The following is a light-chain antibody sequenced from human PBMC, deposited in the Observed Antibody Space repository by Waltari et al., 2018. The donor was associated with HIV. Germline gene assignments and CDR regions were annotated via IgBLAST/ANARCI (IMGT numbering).Light chain of an antibody. CDR1: HLGKKY. CDR2: KDS. J-gene: IGLJ2*01. Sequence: SFELTQPSSVSVSPGQTARITCSGDHLGKKYARWFQQKPGQAPLLVIYKDSERPSGIPERFSGSNSGTTVTLTISGAQVEDEADYYCYSAADNNISFFGGGTKLTVL. V-gene: IGLV3-27*01. CDR3: YSAADNNISF.